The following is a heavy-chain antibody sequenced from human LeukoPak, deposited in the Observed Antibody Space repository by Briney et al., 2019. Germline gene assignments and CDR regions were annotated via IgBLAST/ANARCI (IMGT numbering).Heavy chain of an antibody. CDR2: INPSGGST. D-gene: IGHD3-9*01. V-gene: IGHV1-46*01. Sequence: ASVKVSCKASGYTFTGYFMHWVRQAPGQGLEWMVIINPSGGSTSYAQKFQGRVTMTRDTSTSTVYMELSSLRSEDTAVYYCARESNLPTGYYDILTGYSLFDYWGQGTLVTVSS. CDR3: ARESNLPTGYYDILTGYSLFDY. J-gene: IGHJ4*02. CDR1: GYTFTGYF.